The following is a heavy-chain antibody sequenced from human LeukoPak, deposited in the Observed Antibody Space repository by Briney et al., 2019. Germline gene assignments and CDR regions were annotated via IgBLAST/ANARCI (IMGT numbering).Heavy chain of an antibody. Sequence: GGSLRLSCAASGFTFSRHWMTWVRQAPGKGLEWVANIKEDGTKKNYVDSVKGRFTISRDNAKNSLYLQMNSLRAEDTAVYYCAKDKGWGYSSYDYYGMDVWGQGTTVTVSS. CDR3: AKDKGWGYSSYDYYGMDV. CDR2: IKEDGTKK. CDR1: GFTFSRHW. V-gene: IGHV3-7*03. J-gene: IGHJ6*02. D-gene: IGHD1-26*01.